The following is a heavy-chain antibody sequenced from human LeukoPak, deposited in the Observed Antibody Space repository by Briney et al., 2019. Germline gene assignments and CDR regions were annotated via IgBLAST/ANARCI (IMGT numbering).Heavy chain of an antibody. D-gene: IGHD4-17*01. CDR2: ISGGAGTP. CDR1: GFTFSNYA. V-gene: IGHV3-23*01. J-gene: IGHJ4*02. CDR3: AKRRTTVITMDYFDY. Sequence: GGSLRLSCATSGFTFSNYAMSWVRQAPGKGLEWVSGISGGAGTPYYADSVKGRFTVSRDNSKNTLYLQMSSLRAEDTAVYYCAKRRTTVITMDYFDYWGQGTLVTVSS.